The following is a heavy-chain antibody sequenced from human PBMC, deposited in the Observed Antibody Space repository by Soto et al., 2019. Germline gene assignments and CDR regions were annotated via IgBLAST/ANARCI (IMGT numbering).Heavy chain of an antibody. CDR3: ARDQGPTYYYDSSGYAKDY. D-gene: IGHD3-22*01. Sequence: QVQLVESGGGVVQPGRSLRLSCAASGFTFSSYGMHWVRQAPGKGLEWVAVIWYDGSNKYYADSVKGRFTISRDNSKNTLYLQMNSLRAEDTAVYYCARDQGPTYYYDSSGYAKDYWGQGTLVTVSS. CDR2: IWYDGSNK. J-gene: IGHJ4*02. V-gene: IGHV3-33*01. CDR1: GFTFSSYG.